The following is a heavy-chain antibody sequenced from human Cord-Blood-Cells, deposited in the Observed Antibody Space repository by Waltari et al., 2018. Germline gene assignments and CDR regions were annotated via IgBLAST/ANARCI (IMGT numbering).Heavy chain of an antibody. CDR1: GGSFRGHY. CDR2: INHSGST. CDR3: AQELGKKAFDI. D-gene: IGHD7-27*01. V-gene: IGHV4-34*01. J-gene: IGHJ3*02. Sequence: QVQLQQWGAVPLKPSESLSLPCAVYGGSFRGHYWSWVRQPPAKGLEWIGEINHSGSTNYNPSLKSRVTISVDTSKNQFSLKLSSVTAADTAVYYCAQELGKKAFDIWGQGTMVTVSS.